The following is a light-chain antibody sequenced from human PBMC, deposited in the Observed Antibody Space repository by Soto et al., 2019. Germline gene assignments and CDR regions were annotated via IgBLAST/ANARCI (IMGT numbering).Light chain of an antibody. CDR3: SSYTTSSTVV. CDR1: SSDVGRYDY. Sequence: QSALTQPRSVSASPGQSVTISCTGTSSDVGRYDYVSWYQQHPGKAPKLMIYEVSNRPSGVSNRFSGSKSGNTASLTISGLQPEDEADYYCSSYTTSSTVVFGTGTKVTVL. CDR2: EVS. J-gene: IGLJ1*01. V-gene: IGLV2-14*03.